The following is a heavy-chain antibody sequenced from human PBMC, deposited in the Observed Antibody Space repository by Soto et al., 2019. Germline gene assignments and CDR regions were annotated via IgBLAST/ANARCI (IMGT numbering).Heavy chain of an antibody. CDR3: ARVTMVRGVIITGEPQQSWAPRFDP. V-gene: IGHV4-59*08. J-gene: IGHJ5*02. D-gene: IGHD3-10*01. Sequence: SETLSLTCTVSGGSISSYYWSWIRQPPGKGLEWIGYIYYSGSTNYNPSLKSRVTISVDTSKNQFSLKLSSVTAADTAVYYCARVTMVRGVIITGEPQQSWAPRFDPWGQGTLVTVAS. CDR2: IYYSGST. CDR1: GGSISSYY.